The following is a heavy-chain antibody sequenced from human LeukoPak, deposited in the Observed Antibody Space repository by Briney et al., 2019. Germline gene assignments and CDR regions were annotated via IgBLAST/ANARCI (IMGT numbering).Heavy chain of an antibody. D-gene: IGHD2-21*02. CDR1: GFSFSDSS. J-gene: IGHJ4*02. CDR3: AKSHHVTAIDY. Sequence: GGSLRLSCAASGFSFSDSSMNWVRQAPGKGLEWVSSISSSGSYIYYADSLKGRFTISRDNSKNTLYLQMNSLRADDTAVYYCAKSHHVTAIDYWGQGTLVTVSS. CDR2: ISSSGSYI. V-gene: IGHV3-21*04.